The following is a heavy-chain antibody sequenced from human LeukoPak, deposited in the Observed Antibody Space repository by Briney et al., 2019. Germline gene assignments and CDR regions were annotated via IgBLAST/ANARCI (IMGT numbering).Heavy chain of an antibody. V-gene: IGHV3-11*01. CDR1: GFTFSDYY. J-gene: IGHJ5*02. CDR3: ARDYGPRYCSSTSCSNWFDP. Sequence: GGSLRLSCAASGFTFSDYYMSWIRQAPGKGLEWVSYISSGSTIYYADSVKGRFTISRDNAKNSLYLQMNSLRAGDTAVYYCARDYGPRYCSSTSCSNWFDPWGQGTLVTVSS. D-gene: IGHD2-2*01. CDR2: ISSGSTI.